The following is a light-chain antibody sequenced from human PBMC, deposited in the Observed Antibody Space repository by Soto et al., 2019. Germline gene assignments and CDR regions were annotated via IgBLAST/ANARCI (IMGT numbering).Light chain of an antibody. CDR2: GAS. Sequence: EIVLTQSPGTLSVSPGERATLSCRASQSVSSTLAWYQQKPGQAPRLLFYGASTGATGIPARFSGSGSETEFTLSISSLQSEDFAVYYCQQYNNWPGTFGQGTKLEIK. CDR1: QSVSST. V-gene: IGKV3-15*01. J-gene: IGKJ1*01. CDR3: QQYNNWPGT.